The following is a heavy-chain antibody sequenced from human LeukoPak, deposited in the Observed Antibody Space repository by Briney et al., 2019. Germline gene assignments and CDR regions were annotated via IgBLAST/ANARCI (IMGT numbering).Heavy chain of an antibody. CDR3: ATLTTVVTAYYFDY. CDR2: IYHSGST. J-gene: IGHJ4*02. Sequence: RSSETLSLTCTVSGGSISSSSYYWSWIRQPPGKGLEWIGYIYHSGSTDYNPSLKSRVTISVDTSKSQFSLKLTSVTAADTAVYYCATLTTVVTAYYFDYWGQGTLVTVSS. CDR1: GGSISSSSYY. V-gene: IGHV4-61*05. D-gene: IGHD4-23*01.